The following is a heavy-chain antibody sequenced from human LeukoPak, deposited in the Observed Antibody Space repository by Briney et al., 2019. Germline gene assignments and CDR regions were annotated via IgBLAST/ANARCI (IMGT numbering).Heavy chain of an antibody. CDR1: GFTFSDHY. Sequence: GGSLRLSCAASGFTFSDHYMDWVRQAPGKGLEWVGRARNRANSYTTEYAASVKGRFTISGDDSKNSLYLQMNSLKTEDTAVYYCSRANVYYGDGYYPVVGYYFDYWGQGTLVTVSS. CDR2: ARNRANSYTT. J-gene: IGHJ4*02. D-gene: IGHD3-22*01. CDR3: SRANVYYGDGYYPVVGYYFDY. V-gene: IGHV3-72*01.